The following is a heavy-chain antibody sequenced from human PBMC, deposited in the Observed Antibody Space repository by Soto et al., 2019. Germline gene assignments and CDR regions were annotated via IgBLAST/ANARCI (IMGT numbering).Heavy chain of an antibody. Sequence: GESLKISCKGSGYSFTSYWIGWVRQMPGKGLEWMGIIYPGDSDTRYSPSFQGQVTISADKSISTAYLQWSSLKASDTAMYYCARHHRPGTTVRGFDYWGQGTLVTVSS. CDR1: GYSFTSYW. J-gene: IGHJ4*02. CDR3: ARHHRPGTTVRGFDY. D-gene: IGHD1-7*01. CDR2: IYPGDSDT. V-gene: IGHV5-51*01.